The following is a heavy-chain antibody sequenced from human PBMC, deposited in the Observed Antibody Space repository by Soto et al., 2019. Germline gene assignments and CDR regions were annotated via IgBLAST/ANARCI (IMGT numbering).Heavy chain of an antibody. CDR3: ARDKGPVEEWLFGLPYYYYYGMDV. CDR1: GFTFSSYG. J-gene: IGHJ6*02. CDR2: IWYDGSNK. Sequence: GGSLRLSCAASGFTFSSYGMHWVRQAPGKGLEWVAVIWYDGSNKYYADSVKGRFTISRDNSKNTLYLQMNSLRAEDTAVYYCARDKGPVEEWLFGLPYYYYYGMDVWGQGTTVTVSS. D-gene: IGHD3-3*01. V-gene: IGHV3-33*01.